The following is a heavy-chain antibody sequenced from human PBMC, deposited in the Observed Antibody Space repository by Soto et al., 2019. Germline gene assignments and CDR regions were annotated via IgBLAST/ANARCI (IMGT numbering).Heavy chain of an antibody. CDR3: AGHRTSYAMGV. CDR1: GFTFSSYC. J-gene: IGHJ6*02. V-gene: IGHV3-33*01. CDR2: IWYDGSNK. Sequence: PGGSLRLSCAASGFTFSSYCMHWVRQAPGKGLEWVAVIWYDGSNKNYGDSVKGRFTISRDNSKNTLYLQMNSLRAEDTAVYYCAGHRTSYAMGVWGQGTTVTVSS.